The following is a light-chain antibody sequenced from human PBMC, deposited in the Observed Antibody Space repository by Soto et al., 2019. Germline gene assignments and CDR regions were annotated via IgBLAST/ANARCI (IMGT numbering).Light chain of an antibody. Sequence: AIRMTQSPSSFSASTGDRVTVTCRASQGISNYLAWYQQKPGKAPNLLIYAASTLQSGVPSRFSGSGSGTDFTLTISYLQSEDFATYFCQQYYSYPPIFGQGTKLEIK. CDR1: QGISNY. J-gene: IGKJ2*01. CDR3: QQYYSYPPI. V-gene: IGKV1-8*01. CDR2: AAS.